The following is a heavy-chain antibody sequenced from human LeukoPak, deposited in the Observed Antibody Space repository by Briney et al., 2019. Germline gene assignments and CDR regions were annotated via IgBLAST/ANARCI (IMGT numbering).Heavy chain of an antibody. J-gene: IGHJ4*02. Sequence: GSLRLSCAASGFTFSSYAMSWVRQAPGKGLEWVSAISGSGGSTYYADSVKGRFTISRDNSKNTLYLQMNSLRAEDTAVYYCAKCPLDYYDSSGYYHYWGQGTLVTVSS. CDR1: GFTFSSYA. V-gene: IGHV3-23*01. CDR2: ISGSGGST. D-gene: IGHD3-22*01. CDR3: AKCPLDYYDSSGYYHY.